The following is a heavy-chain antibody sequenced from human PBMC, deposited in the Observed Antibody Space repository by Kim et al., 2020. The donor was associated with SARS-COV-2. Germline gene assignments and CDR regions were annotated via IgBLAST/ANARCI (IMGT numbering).Heavy chain of an antibody. D-gene: IGHD3-3*01. CDR2: IYYSGST. V-gene: IGHV4-39*01. J-gene: IGHJ4*02. CDR3: ARLAIYYDFWGDYSPPDDLDY. CDR1: GDSISSSRYY. Sequence: SETLSLTCTVSGDSISSSRYYWGWIRQPPGKGLEWIGSIYYSGSTYYNPSLKSRVTISVDTSKNEFSLRLSSVTAADSAVYYCARLAIYYDFWGDYSPPDDLDYWGQGTLVTVSS.